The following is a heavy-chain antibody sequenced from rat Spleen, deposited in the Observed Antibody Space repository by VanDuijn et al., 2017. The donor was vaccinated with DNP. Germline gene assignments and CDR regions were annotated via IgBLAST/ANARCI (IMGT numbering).Heavy chain of an antibody. V-gene: IGHV5-31*01. CDR3: TRVLIRGTGVMDA. CDR1: GFTFNNYW. Sequence: EVQLVETGGGLVQPGRSLKLSCVASGFTFNNYWMSWTLQAPGKGLEWVASITNSGGSTYYPDSVKGRFTISRDNAQNTLYLQMNSLRSEDTATYYCTRVLIRGTGVMDAWGQGVMVTVSS. CDR2: ITNSGGST. J-gene: IGHJ2*01. D-gene: IGHD4-3*01.